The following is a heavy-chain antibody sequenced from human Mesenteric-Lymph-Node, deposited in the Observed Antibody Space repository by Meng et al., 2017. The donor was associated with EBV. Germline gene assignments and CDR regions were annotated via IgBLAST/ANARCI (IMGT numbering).Heavy chain of an antibody. V-gene: IGHV3-11*01. CDR1: GFTFSDYY. CDR3: ASFEERDF. J-gene: IGHJ4*02. D-gene: IGHD1-26*01. Sequence: QVQLGESGGGLVKPGGSLRLSCEASGFTFSDYYMSWIRQAPGKGLEWVSYISPSGDAIYLADSVKGRFTISRDNAKDSLHLQMDSLRVEDTAVYWCASFEERDFWGQGTLVTVSS. CDR2: ISPSGDAI.